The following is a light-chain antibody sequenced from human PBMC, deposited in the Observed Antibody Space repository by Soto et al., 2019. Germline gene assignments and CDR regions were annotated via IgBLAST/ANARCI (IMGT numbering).Light chain of an antibody. CDR1: QTISNT. J-gene: IGKJ4*01. CDR2: AAS. Sequence: EVVMTQSPATLSVSPGDKVSLSCMANQTISNTLAWYQQKPGQAPRLLIYAASTRATGVSARFSGSGSGTEFTLTISSLQSEDFTIYYCQYYNNWLATFGGGTKVDI. V-gene: IGKV3-15*01. CDR3: QYYNNWLAT.